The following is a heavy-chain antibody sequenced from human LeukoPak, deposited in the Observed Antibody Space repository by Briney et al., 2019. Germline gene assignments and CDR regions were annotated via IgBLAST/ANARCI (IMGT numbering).Heavy chain of an antibody. V-gene: IGHV1-69*13. Sequence: SVKVSCKASGGTFSSYAICWVRQAPGQGLEWMGGIIPIFGTANYAQKFQGRVTITADESTSTAYMELSSLRSEDTAVYYCARDKGVLRYFDWFQNWFDPWGQGTLVTVSS. D-gene: IGHD3-9*01. J-gene: IGHJ5*02. CDR3: ARDKGVLRYFDWFQNWFDP. CDR2: IIPIFGTA. CDR1: GGTFSSYA.